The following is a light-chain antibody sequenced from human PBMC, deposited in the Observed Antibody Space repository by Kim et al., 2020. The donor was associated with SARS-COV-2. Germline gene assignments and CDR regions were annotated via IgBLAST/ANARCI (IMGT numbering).Light chain of an antibody. CDR1: NSNIGTYI. CDR3: VVWDDSLNGYA. J-gene: IGLJ1*01. Sequence: QSVLTQPPSASGTPGQRVTISCSGSNSNIGTYIVNWYQHLPGTAPKFLVYSDNHRPSGVPDRFSGSQSGTSASLAISGLRSEDEADYYCVVWDDSLNGYAFGTGTKVTVL. V-gene: IGLV1-44*01. CDR2: SDN.